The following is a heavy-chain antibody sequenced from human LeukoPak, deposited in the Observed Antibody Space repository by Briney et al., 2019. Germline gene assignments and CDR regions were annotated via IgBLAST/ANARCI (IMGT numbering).Heavy chain of an antibody. J-gene: IGHJ4*02. Sequence: SETLSLTCAVYGGSFSGYYWSWIRQPPGKGLEWIGEINHSGSTNYNPSLKSRVTISVDTSKNQFSLKLSSVTAADTAVYYCAREGDSSGYYSYYFDYWGQGTLVTVSS. D-gene: IGHD3-22*01. CDR2: INHSGST. CDR1: GGSFSGYY. CDR3: AREGDSSGYYSYYFDY. V-gene: IGHV4-34*01.